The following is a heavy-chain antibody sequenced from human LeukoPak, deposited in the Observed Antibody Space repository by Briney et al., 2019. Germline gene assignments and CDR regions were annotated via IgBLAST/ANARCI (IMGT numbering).Heavy chain of an antibody. CDR3: ARGKRWLQLILDY. D-gene: IGHD5-24*01. Sequence: ASVKVSCKASGYTFTGYYMHWVRQAPGQGLEWMGWINPNSGGTNYAQKFQGRVTITRNTSISTAYMELSSLRSEDTAVYYCARGKRWLQLILDYWGQGTLVTVSS. V-gene: IGHV1-2*02. CDR2: INPNSGGT. CDR1: GYTFTGYY. J-gene: IGHJ4*02.